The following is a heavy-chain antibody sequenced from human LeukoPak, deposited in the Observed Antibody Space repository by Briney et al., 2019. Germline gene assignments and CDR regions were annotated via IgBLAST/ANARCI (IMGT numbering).Heavy chain of an antibody. CDR2: IKQDGSEK. CDR1: GFTFTVAW. J-gene: IGHJ4*02. D-gene: IGHD6-13*01. CDR3: ARRGSSWGGFDY. V-gene: IGHV3-7*01. Sequence: PGGSLTLSCAASGFTFTVAWMTWVSQAPGKGLEWVANIKQDGSEKYYVDSVRGRFTISRDNAKNSLYLQMNSLRAEDTAVYYCARRGSSWGGFDYWGQGTLVTVSS.